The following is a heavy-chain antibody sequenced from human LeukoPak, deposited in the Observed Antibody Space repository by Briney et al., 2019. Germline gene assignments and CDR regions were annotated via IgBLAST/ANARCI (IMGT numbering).Heavy chain of an antibody. CDR1: GFTFSVYY. CDR3: ARVGVFSKRFVTMVRGMKYEYYFDY. CDR2: ICSRGSTI. Sequence: GGSLRLSCGASGFTFSVYYMSWIRQAPGEGLEWVSYICSRGSTIYYTDSVKGRFTLSRDTAKNSLCLQINSVRTEHTCISFCARVGVFSKRFVTMVRGMKYEYYFDYWGQGTLVTVSS. D-gene: IGHD3-10*01. V-gene: IGHV3-11*04. J-gene: IGHJ4*02.